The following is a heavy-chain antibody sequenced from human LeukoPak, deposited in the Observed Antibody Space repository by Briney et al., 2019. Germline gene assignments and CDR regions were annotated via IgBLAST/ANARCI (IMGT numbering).Heavy chain of an antibody. Sequence: GGSLRLSCAASGFTFSSYSVNWVRQAPGKELEWVSYITSSSNTIYYADSVKGRFTISRDNAKNSLYLQMNSLRDEDTAVYYCASGDHYDYWGQGTLVTVSS. CDR2: ITSSSNTI. CDR3: ASGDHYDY. V-gene: IGHV3-48*02. J-gene: IGHJ4*02. D-gene: IGHD1-26*01. CDR1: GFTFSSYS.